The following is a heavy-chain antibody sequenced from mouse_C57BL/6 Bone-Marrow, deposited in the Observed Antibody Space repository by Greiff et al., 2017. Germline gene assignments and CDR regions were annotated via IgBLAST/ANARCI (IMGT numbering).Heavy chain of an antibody. V-gene: IGHV2-9-1*01. CDR2: IWTGGGT. Sequence: QVQLQQSGPGLVAPSQSLSITCTVSGFSLTSYAISWVRQPPGKGLEWLGVIWTGGGTNYNSALKSRLSISKDNSKSQVFLKMNSLQTDDTARYYCARNSGYYYGSRYAMDYWGQGTSVTVSS. J-gene: IGHJ4*01. CDR1: GFSLTSYA. D-gene: IGHD1-1*01. CDR3: ARNSGYYYGSRYAMDY.